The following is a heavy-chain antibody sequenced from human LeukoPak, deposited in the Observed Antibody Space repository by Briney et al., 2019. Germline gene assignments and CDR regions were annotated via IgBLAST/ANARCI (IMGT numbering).Heavy chain of an antibody. V-gene: IGHV3-30*18. CDR2: ISDDGRNK. D-gene: IGHD6-13*01. CDR1: GFTFRSYG. Sequence: PGGSLRLSCAASGFTFRSYGMRWVRQAPGKGLEWVAVISDDGRNKYYADSVKGRFTISRDDSKNTLYLQMNSLRAEDTAMYFCAKDRSRTWSFDYWGQGTLVTVSS. J-gene: IGHJ4*02. CDR3: AKDRSRTWSFDY.